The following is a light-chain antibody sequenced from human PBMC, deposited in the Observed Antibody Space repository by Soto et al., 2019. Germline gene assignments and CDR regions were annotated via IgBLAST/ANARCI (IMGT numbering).Light chain of an antibody. Sequence: LTQPPSVSVAPGQTARITCGGTSSDVGGYNYVSWYQQHPGKAPKLMIFEVSNRPSGVSNRFSGSKSGNTASLTISGLQTEDEADYYCTSYTSSFTHLFGTGTKVTVL. CDR1: SSDVGGYNY. CDR2: EVS. J-gene: IGLJ1*01. V-gene: IGLV2-14*01. CDR3: TSYTSSFTHL.